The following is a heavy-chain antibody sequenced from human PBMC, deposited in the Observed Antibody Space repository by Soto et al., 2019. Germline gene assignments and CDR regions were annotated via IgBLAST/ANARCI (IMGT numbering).Heavy chain of an antibody. CDR1: GFTFSSYA. CDR2: ISGSGGST. V-gene: IGHV3-23*01. D-gene: IGHD2-15*01. J-gene: IGHJ4*02. CDR3: AKDPPQTIVVVVAAPFDY. Sequence: EVQLLESGGGLVQPGGSLRLSCAASGFTFSSYAMSWVRQAPGKGLEWVSAISGSGGSTYYADSVKGRLTISRDNSKNTLYLQMNSLRAEDTAVYYCAKDPPQTIVVVVAAPFDYWGQGTLVTVSS.